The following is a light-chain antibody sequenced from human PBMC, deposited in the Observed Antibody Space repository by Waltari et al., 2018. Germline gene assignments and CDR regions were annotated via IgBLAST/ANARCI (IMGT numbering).Light chain of an antibody. Sequence: DIQMTQSPSTLSASVGDTVIISCRASQSITTSLAWYQQKPGKAPDVLIYGACNLESGVPSRFSGSGSGTEFTLTISSLQPDDFATYYCQQYKSYKTFGQGTRVEIK. CDR2: GAC. V-gene: IGKV1-5*03. CDR1: QSITTS. CDR3: QQYKSYKT. J-gene: IGKJ1*01.